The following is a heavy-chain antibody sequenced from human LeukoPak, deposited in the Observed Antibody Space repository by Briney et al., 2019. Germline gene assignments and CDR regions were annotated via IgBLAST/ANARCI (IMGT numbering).Heavy chain of an antibody. CDR3: ARDLAGPPQEAFDI. Sequence: GGSLRLSCAASGLTFSSYWMSWVRQAPGKGLEWVANIKQDGSEKHYVDSVTSRFTISRDNTKNSLYLQMNSLRADDTAVYYCARDLAGPPQEAFDIWGQGTMVTVSS. CDR2: IKQDGSEK. CDR1: GLTFSSYW. V-gene: IGHV3-7*01. J-gene: IGHJ3*02.